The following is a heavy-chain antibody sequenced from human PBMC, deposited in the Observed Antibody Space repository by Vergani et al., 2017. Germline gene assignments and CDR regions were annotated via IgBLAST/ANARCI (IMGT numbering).Heavy chain of an antibody. CDR1: GGTFSSYA. D-gene: IGHD1-26*01. J-gene: IGHJ3*02. V-gene: IGHV1-69*01. Sequence: QVQLVQSGAEVKKPGSSVKVSCKASGGTFSSYAISWVRQAPGQGLEWMGGSSPIFGTANYAQKFQGRATITADESTSSAYMELSSLGSEATAVYYCARDSPTKVGATRHRAFDIWGQGTMVTVSS. CDR2: SSPIFGTA. CDR3: ARDSPTKVGATRHRAFDI.